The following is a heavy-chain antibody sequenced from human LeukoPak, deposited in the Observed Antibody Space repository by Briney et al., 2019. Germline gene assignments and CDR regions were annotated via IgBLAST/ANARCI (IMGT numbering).Heavy chain of an antibody. CDR3: ARDGDSSSPTNWFDP. CDR1: GGSISSSSYY. V-gene: IGHV4-39*07. Sequence: SETLSLTCTVSGGSISSSSYYWGWIRQPPGKGLEWIGSIYYSGSTYYNPSLKSRVTTSVDTSKNQFSLKLSSVTAADTAVYYCARDGDSSSPTNWFDPWGQGTLVTVSS. D-gene: IGHD6-6*01. CDR2: IYYSGST. J-gene: IGHJ5*02.